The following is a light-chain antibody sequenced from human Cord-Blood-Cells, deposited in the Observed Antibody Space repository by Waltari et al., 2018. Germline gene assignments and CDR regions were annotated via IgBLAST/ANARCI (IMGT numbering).Light chain of an antibody. V-gene: IGKV1-5*01. Sequence: DFQMTQSPSTLSASVGDRVTITCRASQSISSWLAWYQQKPGKAPKLLIYDASSVESGVPSRFSGSGSGTEFTLTISSLQPDDFATYYCQQYNSYWTFSQGTKVEIK. CDR2: DAS. CDR1: QSISSW. J-gene: IGKJ1*01. CDR3: QQYNSYWT.